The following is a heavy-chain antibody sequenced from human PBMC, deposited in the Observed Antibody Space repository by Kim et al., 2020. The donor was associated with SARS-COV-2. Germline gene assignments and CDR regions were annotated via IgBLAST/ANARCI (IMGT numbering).Heavy chain of an antibody. V-gene: IGHV1-3*01. D-gene: IGHD3-22*01. CDR3: ATQGYYDTSGYFDS. J-gene: IGHJ4*02. Sequence: SPKFQGRVTITRDPSASTAYMELSSLRSEDTAVYYCATQGYYDTSGYFDSWGQGTLVTVSS.